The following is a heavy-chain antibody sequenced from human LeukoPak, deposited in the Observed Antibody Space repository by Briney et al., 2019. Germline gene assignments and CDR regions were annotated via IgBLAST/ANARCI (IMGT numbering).Heavy chain of an antibody. J-gene: IGHJ4*02. CDR1: GFTFTDFA. CDR3: AKDGRSTTPGY. CDR2: LGGTGGGDKT. Sequence: GGSLRLSCVVSGFTFTDFAMNWVRQAPGKGLEWVSALGGTGGGDKTYYADSVKGRFTISRDNSKNTLYLQMNSLRAEDTAVYYCAKDGRSTTPGYWGQGTLVTVSS. D-gene: IGHD2/OR15-2a*01. V-gene: IGHV3-23*01.